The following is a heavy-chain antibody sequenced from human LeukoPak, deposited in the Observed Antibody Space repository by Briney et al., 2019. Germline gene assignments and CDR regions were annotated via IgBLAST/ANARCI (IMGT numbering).Heavy chain of an antibody. J-gene: IGHJ4*02. V-gene: IGHV3-33*01. CDR3: ARVYTMMDYFDY. CDR1: GFTFSSYG. Sequence: GGSLRLSCAASGFTFSSYGMHWVRQAPGKGLEWVAVIWYDGSNKYYADSVKGRFTISRDNSKNTLYLQMNSLRTEDTAGYYCARVYTMMDYFDYWGRGTLVTVSS. CDR2: IWYDGSNK. D-gene: IGHD3-22*01.